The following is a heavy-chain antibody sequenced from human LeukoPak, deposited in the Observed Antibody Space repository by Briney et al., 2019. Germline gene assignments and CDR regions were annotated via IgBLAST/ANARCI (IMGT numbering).Heavy chain of an antibody. D-gene: IGHD5-24*01. Sequence: GGSLRLSCAASGFTFSTNSMNWVRQAPGKGLEWVSCISTSSGTTYYADFVKGRFTISRDNGKNSLYLQMNSLRDEDTAVYFCARGASRGFDYWGQGTLVTVSS. V-gene: IGHV3-48*02. CDR2: ISTSSGTT. CDR1: GFTFSTNS. J-gene: IGHJ4*02. CDR3: ARGASRGFDY.